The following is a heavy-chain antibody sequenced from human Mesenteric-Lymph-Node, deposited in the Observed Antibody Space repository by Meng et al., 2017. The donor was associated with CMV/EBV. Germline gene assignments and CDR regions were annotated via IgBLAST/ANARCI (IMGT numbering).Heavy chain of an antibody. CDR1: GGSIIGYF. V-gene: IGHV4-34*01. Sequence: SLTCGVYGGSIIGYFGSWIRQSPGKGLEWIGEISHAGTTNYNPSLKSRVTLSLDMSKNQFSLNLSSVTAADTAVYYCARVSSVSSSSLWGQGTLVTVSS. D-gene: IGHD6-6*01. J-gene: IGHJ4*02. CDR3: ARVSSVSSSSL. CDR2: ISHAGTT.